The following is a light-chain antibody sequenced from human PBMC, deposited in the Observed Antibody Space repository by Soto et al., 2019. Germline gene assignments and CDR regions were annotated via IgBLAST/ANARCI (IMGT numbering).Light chain of an antibody. Sequence: EIVMTQSPDTLSVSPGERATLSCRASQSVSSNLAWYKQKPGQAPRLLIYGAATRATGIPARFSGRRSGTEFTLTTSSTQSEDVAVSDCQQYNNWAPITFGQGTRMEIK. CDR1: QSVSSN. J-gene: IGKJ5*01. V-gene: IGKV3-15*01. CDR3: QQYNNWAPIT. CDR2: GAA.